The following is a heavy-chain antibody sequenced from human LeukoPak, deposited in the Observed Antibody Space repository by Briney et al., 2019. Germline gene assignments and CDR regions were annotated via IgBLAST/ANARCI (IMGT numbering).Heavy chain of an antibody. CDR2: ISSSGNT. CDR1: VFTFGRSA. Sequence: GGSLRLSREASVFTFGRSAMTWVRQTPGKGLEWFSSISSSGNTYYADSVKGRFTISRDNSKNLVNLQMNSLRAEDTAIYYCVKGRMSEDGLDFWGQGSLVTVSS. J-gene: IGHJ4*02. V-gene: IGHV3-23*01. CDR3: VKGRMSEDGLDF. D-gene: IGHD5-24*01.